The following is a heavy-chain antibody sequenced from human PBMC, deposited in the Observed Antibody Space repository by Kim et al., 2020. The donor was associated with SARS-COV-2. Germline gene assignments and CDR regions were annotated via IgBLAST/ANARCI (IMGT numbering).Heavy chain of an antibody. Sequence: SETLSLTCTVSGGSISSGGYYWSWIRQHPGKGLEWIGYIYYSGSTYYNPPLKSRVTISVDTSKNQFSLKLSSVTAADTAVYYCARGITMIVVATGWFDPWGQGTLVTVSS. D-gene: IGHD3-22*01. CDR2: IYYSGST. V-gene: IGHV4-31*03. J-gene: IGHJ5*02. CDR1: GGSISSGGYY. CDR3: ARGITMIVVATGWFDP.